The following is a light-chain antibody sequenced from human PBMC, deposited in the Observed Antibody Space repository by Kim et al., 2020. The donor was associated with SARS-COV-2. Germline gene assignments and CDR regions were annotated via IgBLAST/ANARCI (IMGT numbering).Light chain of an antibody. CDR1: KGIRNY. CDR3: QQYNGYPT. Sequence: SASVGDGVPITGRGRKGIRNYLGWIQQKQGTAPTSLFYGASTLHSGAPSKFSGSGSETDFTPTISSLQPKDFTTYNCQQYNGYPTFGQGTRLEIK. V-gene: IGKV1-16*02. CDR2: GAS. J-gene: IGKJ5*01.